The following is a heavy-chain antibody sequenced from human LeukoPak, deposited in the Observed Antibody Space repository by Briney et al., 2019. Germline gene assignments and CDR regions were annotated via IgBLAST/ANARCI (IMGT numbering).Heavy chain of an antibody. CDR2: ISYDGSNK. Sequence: GRSLRLSCAASGFTFSSYGMHWVRQAPGKGLEWVAVISYDGSNKYYADSVKGRFTISRDNSKNTLYLQMNSLRAEDTAVYYCAKDRARITMIVVEDTFDIWGQGTMVTVSS. CDR3: AKDRARITMIVVEDTFDI. D-gene: IGHD3-22*01. CDR1: GFTFSSYG. J-gene: IGHJ3*02. V-gene: IGHV3-30*18.